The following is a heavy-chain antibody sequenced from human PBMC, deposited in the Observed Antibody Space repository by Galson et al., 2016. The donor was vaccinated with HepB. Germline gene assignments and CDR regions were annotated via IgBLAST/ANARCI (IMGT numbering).Heavy chain of an antibody. Sequence: ETLSLTCTVSGGSISSSSDYWGWIRQPPGKGLEWIGSIYYSGRPYNNPSLRSRVSISVDTSKSQFSLKLSSVTAADTGVNYFASHAPNEGSGWILYFDLWGRGTLVTVSS. D-gene: IGHD6-19*01. CDR2: IYYSGRP. CDR3: ASHAPNEGSGWILYFDL. CDR1: GGSISSSSDY. V-gene: IGHV4-39*01. J-gene: IGHJ2*01.